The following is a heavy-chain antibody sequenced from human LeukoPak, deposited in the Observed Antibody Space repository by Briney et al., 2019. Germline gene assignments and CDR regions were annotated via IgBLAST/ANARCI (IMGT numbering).Heavy chain of an antibody. CDR3: ARTGSAARGDYFDY. V-gene: IGHV4-61*01. CDR1: GGSISSGSYY. CDR2: IYYSGST. D-gene: IGHD6-6*01. J-gene: IGHJ4*02. Sequence: PSQTLSLTCTVSGGSISSGSYYWSWIRQPPGKGLEWIGYIYYSGSTNYNPSLKSRVTISVDTSKNQFSLKLSSVTAADTAVYYCARTGSAARGDYFDYWGQGTLVTVSS.